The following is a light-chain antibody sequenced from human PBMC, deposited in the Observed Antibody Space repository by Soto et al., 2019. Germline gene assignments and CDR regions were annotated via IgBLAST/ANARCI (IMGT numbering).Light chain of an antibody. CDR3: QQYAPTPAIT. V-gene: IGKV3-20*01. J-gene: IGKJ5*01. Sequence: TVLTQSPGTLTLSLGERATLSFRSSQSVSSNYLVWYQQKPGQAPRLLISGVSTRATGIPDRFSGSGSGTDFTLTISRLEPEDVAVYYCQQYAPTPAITFGQGTRVEIK. CDR2: GVS. CDR1: QSVSSNY.